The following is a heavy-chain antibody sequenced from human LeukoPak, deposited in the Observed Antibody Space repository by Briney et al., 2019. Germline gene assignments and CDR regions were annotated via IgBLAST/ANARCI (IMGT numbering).Heavy chain of an antibody. CDR2: INHSGST. CDR1: GGSFSGCY. D-gene: IGHD2-15*01. CDR3: ARGKLGYCSGGSCYPYYYYYYMDV. V-gene: IGHV4-34*01. Sequence: ASETLSLTCAVYGGSFSGCYWSWIRQPPGKGLEWIGEINHSGSTNYNPSLKSRVTISVDTSKNQFSLKLSSVTAADTAVYYCARGKLGYCSGGSCYPYYYYYYMDVWGKGTTVTVSS. J-gene: IGHJ6*03.